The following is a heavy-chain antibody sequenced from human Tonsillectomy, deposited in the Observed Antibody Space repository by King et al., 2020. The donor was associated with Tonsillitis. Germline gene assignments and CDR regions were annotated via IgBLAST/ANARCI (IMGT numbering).Heavy chain of an antibody. CDR3: ARVFSSSPSSFDI. J-gene: IGHJ3*02. CDR2: ICHSGGT. V-gene: IGHV4-4*02. D-gene: IGHD6-13*01. Sequence: QLQESGPGLVKPSWTLSLTCAVSGGSSSSSNWVSWVREPPGKGLEWIGEICHSGGTNYNPSPKSRVTMSVDKSKNQFSLKLSSVTAADTAVYYCARVFSSSPSSFDIWGQGTMVTVSS. CDR1: GGSSSSSNW.